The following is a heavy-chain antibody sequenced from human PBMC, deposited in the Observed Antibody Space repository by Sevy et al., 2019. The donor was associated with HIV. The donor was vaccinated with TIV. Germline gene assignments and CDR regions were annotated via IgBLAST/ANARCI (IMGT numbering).Heavy chain of an antibody. CDR3: AKNHYELVSYFEH. D-gene: IGHD3-22*01. CDR1: RVSFTNPA. Sequence: GGSLRLSCSTSRVSFTNPAMSWLRQAPGKGLEWVASISGSGGTKYYAGSVRGRFSISRDDSEGTVYLQMSSLRAEDTAVYYCAKNHYELVSYFEHWGQGTLVTVSS. V-gene: IGHV3-23*01. J-gene: IGHJ1*01. CDR2: ISGSGGTK.